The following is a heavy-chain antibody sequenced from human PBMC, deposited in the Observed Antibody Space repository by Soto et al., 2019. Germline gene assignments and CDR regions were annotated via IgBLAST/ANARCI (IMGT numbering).Heavy chain of an antibody. CDR2: ISYDGSNK. V-gene: IGHV3-30-3*01. CDR1: GFTFSSYA. J-gene: IGHJ6*02. D-gene: IGHD3-10*01. Sequence: PGGSLRLSCAASGFTFSSYAMHWVRQAPGKGLEWVAVISYDGSNKYYADSVKGRFTISRDNSKNTLYLQMNSLRAEDTAVYYCARGGLNVWFGELSREYYYYYGMDVWGQGTTVTASS. CDR3: ARGGLNVWFGELSREYYYYYGMDV.